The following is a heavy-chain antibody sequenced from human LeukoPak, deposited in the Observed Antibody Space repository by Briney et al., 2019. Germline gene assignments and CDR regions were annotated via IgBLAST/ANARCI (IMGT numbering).Heavy chain of an antibody. D-gene: IGHD1-26*01. Sequence: GGSLRLSCAASGFTFSSYAMSWVRQAPGKGLEWASAISGSGGSTYYADSVKGRFTISRDNSKNTLYLQMNSLRAEDTAVYYCASYSGSSRGLFDYWGQGTLVTVSS. V-gene: IGHV3-23*01. CDR1: GFTFSSYA. J-gene: IGHJ4*02. CDR2: ISGSGGST. CDR3: ASYSGSSRGLFDY.